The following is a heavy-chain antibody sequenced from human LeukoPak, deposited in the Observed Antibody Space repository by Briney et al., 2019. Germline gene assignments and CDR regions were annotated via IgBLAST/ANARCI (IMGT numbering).Heavy chain of an antibody. CDR2: INSDGSSA. D-gene: IGHD3-22*01. CDR3: AIGVVITTAFDN. Sequence: GGSLRLSCAASGFTFNNYWMHWVRQAPGKGLVRVSGINSDGSSATYADSVKGRFTISRDNAKNTLYLEMNSLRAEDMAVYYCAIGVVITTAFDNWGQGTLVTVSS. CDR1: GFTFNNYW. J-gene: IGHJ4*02. V-gene: IGHV3-74*01.